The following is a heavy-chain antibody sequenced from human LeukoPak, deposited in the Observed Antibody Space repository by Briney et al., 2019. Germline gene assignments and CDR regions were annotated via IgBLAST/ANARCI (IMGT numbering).Heavy chain of an antibody. Sequence: ASVKVSCKASGYTFTSYDINWVRQATGQGLEWMGWMNPNSGNTGYAQKFQGRVTMTRNTSISTAYMELSSLRSEDTAVYYCARGLYSSGWYRGEYYFDHWGQGTLVTVSS. CDR1: GYTFTSYD. J-gene: IGHJ4*02. D-gene: IGHD6-19*01. CDR3: ARGLYSSGWYRGEYYFDH. CDR2: MNPNSGNT. V-gene: IGHV1-8*01.